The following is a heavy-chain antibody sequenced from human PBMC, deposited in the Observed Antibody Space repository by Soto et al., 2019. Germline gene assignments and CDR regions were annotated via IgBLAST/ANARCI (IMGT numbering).Heavy chain of an antibody. D-gene: IGHD1-1*01. CDR3: ATWHEREHPYDV. V-gene: IGHV3-53*01. J-gene: IGHJ3*01. Sequence: LRLSCAASGLTVSGKKYVAWVRQAPGKGLEWVSALYDVDGSFYADSVKGRFTTSSDSSKTTVYLQMNGLRPDDTAVYYCATWHEREHPYDVWGQGTTVTVSS. CDR1: GLTVSGKKY. CDR2: LYDVDGS.